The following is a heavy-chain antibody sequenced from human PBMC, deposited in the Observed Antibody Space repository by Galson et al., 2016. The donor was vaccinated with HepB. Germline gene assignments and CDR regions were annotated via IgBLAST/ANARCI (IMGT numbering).Heavy chain of an antibody. D-gene: IGHD3-22*01. CDR3: AKVHDSSGYFRAWGAYYFDY. V-gene: IGHV4-39*01. Sequence: PGKGLEWIGSIYYSGSTYYNPSLKSRVTISVDTSKNQFSLKLSSVTAADTAVYYCAKVHDSSGYFRAWGAYYFDYWGQGNLVTVSS. CDR2: IYYSGST. J-gene: IGHJ4*02.